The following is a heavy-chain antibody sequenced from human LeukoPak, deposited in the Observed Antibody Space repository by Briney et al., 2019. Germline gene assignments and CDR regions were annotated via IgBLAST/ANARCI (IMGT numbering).Heavy chain of an antibody. D-gene: IGHD3-10*01. CDR2: IIPIFGTA. CDR3: ARDRITMVRGANGSWFDP. CDR1: GGTFSSYA. Sequence: SVKVSCKASGGTFSSYAISWVRQAPGQGLEWMGGIIPIFGTANYAQKFQGRVTITADESTSTAYMELSSLRSDDTAVYYCARDRITMVRGANGSWFDPWGQGTLVTVSS. V-gene: IGHV1-69*13. J-gene: IGHJ5*02.